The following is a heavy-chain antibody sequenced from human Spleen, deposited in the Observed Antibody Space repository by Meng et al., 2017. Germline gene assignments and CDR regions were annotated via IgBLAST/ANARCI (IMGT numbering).Heavy chain of an antibody. V-gene: IGHV1-69*01. J-gene: IGHJ5*02. CDR3: ARACRDGCS. Sequence: QGPLVQSGEEVKRPGSSVKVSCKAPGGTFNSYAISWVRQAPGQGLEWMGGIIPAFGAPNHAQKFQGRVRITADESTTTAYMELSSLRSEDTAVYYCARACRDGCSWGQGTLVTVSS. D-gene: IGHD5-24*01. CDR1: GGTFNSYA. CDR2: IIPAFGAP.